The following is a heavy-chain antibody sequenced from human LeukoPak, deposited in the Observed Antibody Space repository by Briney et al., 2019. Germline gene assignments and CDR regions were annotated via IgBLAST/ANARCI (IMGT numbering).Heavy chain of an antibody. V-gene: IGHV3-23*01. D-gene: IGHD3-22*01. CDR3: AKTSSSGYYYYYGMDV. Sequence: GGSLRLSCAASGFTFDDYGMHWVRQAPGKGLEWVSAISGSGGSTYYADSVKGRFTISRDNSKNTLYLQMNSLRAEDTAVYYCAKTSSSGYYYYYGMDVWGQGTTVTVSS. J-gene: IGHJ6*02. CDR2: ISGSGGST. CDR1: GFTFDDYG.